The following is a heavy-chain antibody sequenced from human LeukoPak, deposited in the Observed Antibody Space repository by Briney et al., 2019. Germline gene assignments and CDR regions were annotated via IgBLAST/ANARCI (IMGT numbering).Heavy chain of an antibody. Sequence: SETLSLTCAVYGESFSGHYWTWIRQPPGKGLEWIGEVNHSGSSNCNSSLKSRVALSVDTSKNQFSLKLSSVTAADTAVYYCARLRKRQWLADNFDYWGQGTLVTVSS. V-gene: IGHV4-34*01. CDR3: ARLRKRQWLADNFDY. CDR1: GESFSGHY. D-gene: IGHD6-19*01. CDR2: VNHSGSS. J-gene: IGHJ4*02.